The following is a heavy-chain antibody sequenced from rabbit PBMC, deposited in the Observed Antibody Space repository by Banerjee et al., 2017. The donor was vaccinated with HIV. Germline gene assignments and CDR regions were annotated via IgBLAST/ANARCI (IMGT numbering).Heavy chain of an antibody. CDR2: INAGGSGSS. CDR1: GFSFSSSYW. V-gene: IGHV1S45*01. D-gene: IGHD4-1*01. Sequence: QEQLEESGGDLVKPEGSLTLTCTASGFSFSSSYWISWVRQAPGKGLEWIAYINAGGSGSSYYASWAKGRFTVSKTSSTTVTLQMTSLTAADTATYLCARDLAGVIGWNFDLWGPGTLVTVS. CDR3: ARDLAGVIGWNFDL. J-gene: IGHJ4*01.